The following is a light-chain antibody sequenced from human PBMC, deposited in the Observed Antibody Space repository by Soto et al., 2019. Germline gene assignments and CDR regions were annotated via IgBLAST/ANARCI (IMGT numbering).Light chain of an antibody. Sequence: DIQMTQSPASVSAYVGDTVTITCRASQVISAWLAWYQQKPGRAPRLLIYKGTNLQVGVPPRFSASASETDFTFTLTIINLHPDDFATHYCHQASSFPLTFGGGTKVEN. J-gene: IGKJ4*01. CDR1: QVISAW. CDR3: HQASSFPLT. V-gene: IGKV1-12*01. CDR2: KGT.